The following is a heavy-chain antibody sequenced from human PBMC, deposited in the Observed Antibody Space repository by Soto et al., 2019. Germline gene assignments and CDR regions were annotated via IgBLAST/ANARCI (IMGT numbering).Heavy chain of an antibody. J-gene: IGHJ6*02. V-gene: IGHV3-33*01. CDR2: IWYDGSNK. CDR3: ARDLVFNGYGMDV. CDR1: GFTFSSYG. Sequence: GGSLRLSCAASGFTFSSYGMHWVRQAPGKGLEWVAVIWYDGSNKYYADSVKGRFTISRDNSKNTLYLQMNSLRAEDTAVYYCARDLVFNGYGMDVWGQGTTVTVSS. D-gene: IGHD2-8*01.